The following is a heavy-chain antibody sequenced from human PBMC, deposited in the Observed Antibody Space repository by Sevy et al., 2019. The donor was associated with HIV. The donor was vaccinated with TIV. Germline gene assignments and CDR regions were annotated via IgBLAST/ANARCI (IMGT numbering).Heavy chain of an antibody. D-gene: IGHD3-22*01. V-gene: IGHV4-59*01. CDR3: ARGYYVSSGYLAFDY. CDR2: IYYSGST. Sequence: SETLSLTCTVSGGSISSYYWSWIRQPPGKGLEWIGYIYYSGSTNYNPSLKSRVTISVDTSKNQFSLKLSSVTAADTAVYYCARGYYVSSGYLAFDYWGQGTMVTVSS. CDR1: GGSISSYY. J-gene: IGHJ4*02.